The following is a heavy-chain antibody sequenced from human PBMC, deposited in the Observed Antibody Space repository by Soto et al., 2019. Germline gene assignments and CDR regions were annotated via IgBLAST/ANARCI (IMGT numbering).Heavy chain of an antibody. CDR1: GFTVSSNY. V-gene: IGHV3-66*01. Sequence: EVQLVEFGGGLVQPGGSLRLSCAISGFTVSSNYMSWVRQAPGKGLEWVSIIYTGGKTFYADSVKGRFTISRDNSKNTLFLQMNSLRAEDSAVYYCVSNGEDGWDSDFWGQGTLVAVSA. CDR2: IYTGGKT. CDR3: VSNGEDGWDSDF. D-gene: IGHD6-19*01. J-gene: IGHJ4*02.